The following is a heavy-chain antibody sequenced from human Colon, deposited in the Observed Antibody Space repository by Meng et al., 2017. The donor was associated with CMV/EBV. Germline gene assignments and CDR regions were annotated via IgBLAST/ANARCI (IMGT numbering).Heavy chain of an antibody. Sequence: GGSLRLSCVASGFTLSSYDMHWVRQAPGTGLEWVSSISSSSSYIYYADSVKGRFTISRDNAKNSLYLQMNSLRAEDTAVYYCAGRAIVVVPGYYYYYGMDVWGQGTTVTVSS. CDR1: GFTLSSYD. V-gene: IGHV3-21*01. CDR3: AGRAIVVVPGYYYYYGMDV. D-gene: IGHD2-2*01. J-gene: IGHJ6*02. CDR2: ISSSSSYI.